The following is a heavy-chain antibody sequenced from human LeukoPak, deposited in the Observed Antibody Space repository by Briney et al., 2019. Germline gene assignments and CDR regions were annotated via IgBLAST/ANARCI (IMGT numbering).Heavy chain of an antibody. Sequence: ASVKVSCKASGYTFTSYGISWVRQAPGQGLERMGWISAYNGNTNYAQKLQGRVTMTTDTSTSTAYMELRSLRSDDTAVYYCARFVRGYDLIAFDYWGQGTLVTVTS. CDR2: ISAYNGNT. J-gene: IGHJ4*02. CDR3: ARFVRGYDLIAFDY. CDR1: GYTFTSYG. D-gene: IGHD5-12*01. V-gene: IGHV1-18*01.